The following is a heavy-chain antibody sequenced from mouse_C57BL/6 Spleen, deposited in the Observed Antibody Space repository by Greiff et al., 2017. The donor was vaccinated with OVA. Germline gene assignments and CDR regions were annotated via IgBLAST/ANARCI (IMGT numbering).Heavy chain of an antibody. V-gene: IGHV2-2*01. Sequence: QVQLKESGPGLVQPSQSLSITCPVSGFSLTSYGVHWVRPSPGKGLEWLGVIWSGGSTDYNAAFISRLSISKDNSKSQVFFKMNSLQADDTAIYYCARNGDYEGYFDVWGTGTTVTVSS. D-gene: IGHD2-4*01. CDR3: ARNGDYEGYFDV. CDR2: IWSGGST. CDR1: GFSLTSYG. J-gene: IGHJ1*03.